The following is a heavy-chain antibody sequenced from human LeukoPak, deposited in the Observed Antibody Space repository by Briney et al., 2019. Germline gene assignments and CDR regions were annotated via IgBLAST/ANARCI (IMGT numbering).Heavy chain of an antibody. CDR2: VSAYNGNT. Sequence: EASVKVSCKASGYTFTSYGISWVGQAPGQGLEGMGWVSAYNGNTNYAQKLQGRVTMTTDTSTSTAYMELRSLRSDDTAVYYCARVGAVAGHRWSDEYWGQGTLVTVSS. CDR1: GYTFTSYG. D-gene: IGHD6-19*01. CDR3: ARVGAVAGHRWSDEY. V-gene: IGHV1-18*01. J-gene: IGHJ4*02.